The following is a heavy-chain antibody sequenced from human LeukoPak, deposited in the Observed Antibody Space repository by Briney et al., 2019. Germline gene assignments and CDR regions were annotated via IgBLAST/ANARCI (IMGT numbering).Heavy chain of an antibody. D-gene: IGHD3-9*01. Sequence: PSETLSLTCTVSGGSISSYYWSWIRQPPGKGLEWIGYIYYSGSTNYNPSLKSRVTISVDTSKNQSSLKLSSVTAADTAVYYCARFPNDILTGYYKGAFDIWGQGTMVTVSS. CDR3: ARFPNDILTGYYKGAFDI. CDR1: GGSISSYY. V-gene: IGHV4-59*01. J-gene: IGHJ3*02. CDR2: IYYSGST.